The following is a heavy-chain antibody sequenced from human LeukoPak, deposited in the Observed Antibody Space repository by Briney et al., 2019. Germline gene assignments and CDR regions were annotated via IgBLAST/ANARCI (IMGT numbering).Heavy chain of an antibody. Sequence: GGSLRLSCGASGFSFTDYTFNWVRQAPGKGLQWVSSISTSSTPIYYADSVKGRFTVSRDNAKNSLYLQMNSLRVDDTAAYYCARESRAAIDYWGQGTLVTVSS. CDR2: ISTSSTPI. V-gene: IGHV3-21*01. CDR3: ARESRAAIDY. CDR1: GFSFTDYT. D-gene: IGHD2-15*01. J-gene: IGHJ4*02.